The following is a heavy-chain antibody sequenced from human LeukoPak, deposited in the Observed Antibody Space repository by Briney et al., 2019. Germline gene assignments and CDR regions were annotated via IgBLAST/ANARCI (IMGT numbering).Heavy chain of an antibody. CDR2: IRSNANSYAT. D-gene: IGHD3-22*01. Sequence: PGGSLRLSCAASGFTFSGSAMHWVRQASGKGLEWVGRIRSNANSYATAYAASVKGRFTISRDDSKNTAYLQMNSLKTEDTAVYYCTRHSRYDSSGYYWAFFDYWGQGTLVTVSS. CDR3: TRHSRYDSSGYYWAFFDY. V-gene: IGHV3-73*01. CDR1: GFTFSGSA. J-gene: IGHJ4*02.